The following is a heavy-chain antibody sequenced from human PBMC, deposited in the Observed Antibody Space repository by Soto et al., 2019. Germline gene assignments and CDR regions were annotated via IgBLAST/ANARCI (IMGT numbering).Heavy chain of an antibody. CDR2: LIPIFGTA. D-gene: IGHD3-3*01. CDR1: GGTFSSSP. V-gene: IGHV1-69*06. J-gene: IGHJ6*02. Sequence: SVNATCKDPGGTFSSSPLRWVRQAPGQGLEWMGGLIPIFGTANYSPSFQGHITISADKSISIAYLRWSSLKASDTGRYYCATPGGVGMDVGGQRPTVTVSS. CDR3: ATPGGVGMDV.